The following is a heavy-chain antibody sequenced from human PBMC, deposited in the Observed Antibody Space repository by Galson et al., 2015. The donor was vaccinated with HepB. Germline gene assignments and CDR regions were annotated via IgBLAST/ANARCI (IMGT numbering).Heavy chain of an antibody. CDR3: ARGSGYVRY. J-gene: IGHJ4*02. V-gene: IGHV3-7*01. Sequence: LRLSCAASGFTFNNYWMTWVRQAPGKGLEWVGNIKEDGSEKYYVDSVKGRFTISRDNAKNSLFLQMNSLRAEDTAMYYCARGSGYVRYWGQGTLVTVSS. D-gene: IGHD5-12*01. CDR1: GFTFNNYW. CDR2: IKEDGSEK.